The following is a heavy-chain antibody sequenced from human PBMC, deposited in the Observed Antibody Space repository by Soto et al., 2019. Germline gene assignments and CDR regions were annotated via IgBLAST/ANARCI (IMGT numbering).Heavy chain of an antibody. V-gene: IGHV1-69*01. CDR3: PRTGTTDETTHKHRENFDY. CDR1: GGTYSSYA. Sequence: QVQLVQSGAEVKKPGCSVKVSCKASGGTYSSYAISWVRHAPGQGLEWMGGIIPIFGTANYAQKLQGRVMRAAVESTSNVYMELSSLRSEDPAVYDCPRTGTTDETTHKHRENFDYWGQGPLVTVSS. CDR2: IIPIFGTA. J-gene: IGHJ4*02. D-gene: IGHD1-7*01.